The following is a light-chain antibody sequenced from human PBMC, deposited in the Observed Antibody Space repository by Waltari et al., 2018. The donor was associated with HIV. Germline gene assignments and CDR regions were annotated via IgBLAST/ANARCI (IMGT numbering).Light chain of an antibody. CDR2: EGS. CDR1: GSDVGSYNL. V-gene: IGLV2-23*01. Sequence: QPALTQPSSVYGSPRQSIHISCTGTGSDVGSYNLVSRYQQYPGKAPKLIIYEGSKRPSWISNRFSGSQSGNTASLTISGLQAEDEADYYCCSYAVSSTSVIFGGGTKLTVL. CDR3: CSYAVSSTSVI. J-gene: IGLJ2*01.